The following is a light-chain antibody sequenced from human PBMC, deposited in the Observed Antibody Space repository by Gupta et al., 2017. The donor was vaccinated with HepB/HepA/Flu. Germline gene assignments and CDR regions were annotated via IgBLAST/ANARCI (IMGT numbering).Light chain of an antibody. CDR2: AAS. Sequence: DGQMTQSPSSLYASVGDRVTITCRASRSISTSLNWYQQKPGKAPKLLISAASTLQSGVPSRFSGSGSGTDFTLTITSLQPEDFATYYCQQTYSSPPITFGGGT. J-gene: IGKJ4*01. V-gene: IGKV1-39*01. CDR1: RSISTS. CDR3: QQTYSSPPIT.